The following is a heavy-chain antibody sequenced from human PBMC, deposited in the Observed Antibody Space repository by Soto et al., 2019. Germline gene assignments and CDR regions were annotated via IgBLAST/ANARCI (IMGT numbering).Heavy chain of an antibody. V-gene: IGHV2-5*02. CDR1: GFSLSTNGVG. D-gene: IGHD3-10*02. Sequence: QITLKESGPTLVKPTQTLTLTCTFSGFSLSTNGVGVGWIRQPPGKALEWLALIYWDDDKRYSPSLKSRLTITKDPSKNRVVLTMTNMDPVDTATYYCAHSPRITMYDSWGQGTLVTVSS. CDR2: IYWDDDK. CDR3: AHSPRITMYDS. J-gene: IGHJ4*02.